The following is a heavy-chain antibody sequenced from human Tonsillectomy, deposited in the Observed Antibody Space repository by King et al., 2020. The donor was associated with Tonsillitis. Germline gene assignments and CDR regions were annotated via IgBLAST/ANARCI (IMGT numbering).Heavy chain of an antibody. CDR3: AGDRAVG. CDR1: GFTFSSYW. J-gene: IGHJ4*02. V-gene: IGHV3-74*01. Sequence: DVQLVESGGDLVQPGGSLRLSCADSGFTFSSYWMHWVRQAPGKGLVWVSRIGTEGNSTTYADSVKGRFTISRDNAKNTLFLQMNSLRVEDTAVYYCAGDRAVGWGQGTLVTVSS. D-gene: IGHD6-19*01. CDR2: IGTEGNST.